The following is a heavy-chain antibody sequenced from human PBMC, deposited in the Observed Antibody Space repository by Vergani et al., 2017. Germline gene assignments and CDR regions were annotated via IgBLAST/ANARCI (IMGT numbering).Heavy chain of an antibody. D-gene: IGHD4-17*01. V-gene: IGHV1-18*01. CDR1: GYTFTSYG. CDR3: ARRPNDYGDYDGGWFDP. Sequence: QVQLVQSGAEVKKPGASLKVSCKASGYTFTSYGISWVRQAPGQGLEWMGWISAYNGNTNYAQKLQGRVTMTTDTSTSTAYMELRSLRSDDTAVYYCARRPNDYGDYDGGWFDPWGQGTLVTVSS. CDR2: ISAYNGNT. J-gene: IGHJ5*02.